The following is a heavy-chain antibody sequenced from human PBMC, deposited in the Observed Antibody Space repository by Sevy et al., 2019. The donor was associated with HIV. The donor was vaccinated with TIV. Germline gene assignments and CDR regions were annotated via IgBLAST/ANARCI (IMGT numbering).Heavy chain of an antibody. J-gene: IGHJ6*02. Sequence: GGSPRLSCAASGFTVSSNYMSWVRQAPGKGLEWVSVIYSGGSTYYADSVKGRFTISRDNSKNTLYLQMNSLRAEDTAVYYCARAPWYYYGSGSYYYGMDVWGQGTTVTVSS. CDR1: GFTVSSNY. D-gene: IGHD3-10*01. CDR2: IYSGGST. V-gene: IGHV3-53*01. CDR3: ARAPWYYYGSGSYYYGMDV.